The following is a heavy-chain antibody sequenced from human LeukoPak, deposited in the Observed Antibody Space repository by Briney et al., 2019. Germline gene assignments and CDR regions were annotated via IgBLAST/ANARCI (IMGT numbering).Heavy chain of an antibody. CDR1: GFTFSSYE. V-gene: IGHV3-48*03. CDR3: ARLRLRINWFDP. J-gene: IGHJ5*02. Sequence: GGSLRLSCAASGFTFSSYEMNWVRQAPGKGLEWASYISSSGSTIYYADSVKGRFTISRDNAKNSLYLQMNSLRAEDTAVYYCARLRLRINWFDPWGQGTLVIVSS. D-gene: IGHD1-14*01. CDR2: ISSSGSTI.